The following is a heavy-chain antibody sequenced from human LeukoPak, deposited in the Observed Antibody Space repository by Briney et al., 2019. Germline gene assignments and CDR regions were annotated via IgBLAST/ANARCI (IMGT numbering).Heavy chain of an antibody. J-gene: IGHJ4*02. Sequence: GGSLRLSCAASGFTFSSYAMHWVRQAPGKGLEWVAVISYDGSNKYYADSVKGRFTISRDNSKNTLYLQMNSLRAEDTAVYYCAKVSVFWSGHYYFDYWGQGTLVTVSS. V-gene: IGHV3-30-3*01. D-gene: IGHD3-3*01. CDR1: GFTFSSYA. CDR3: AKVSVFWSGHYYFDY. CDR2: ISYDGSNK.